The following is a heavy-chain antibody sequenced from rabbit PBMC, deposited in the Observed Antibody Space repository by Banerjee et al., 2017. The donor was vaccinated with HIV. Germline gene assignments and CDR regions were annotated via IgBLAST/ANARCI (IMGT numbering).Heavy chain of an antibody. V-gene: IGHV1S40*01. CDR2: IYTGSSGST. CDR1: GFSFSSSYY. CDR3: VRDASG. D-gene: IGHD1-1*01. Sequence: QSLEESGGDLVKPGASLTLTCTASGFSFSSSYYMCWVRQAPGKGLEWIGCIYTGSSGSTYYASWAKGRFTISKTSSTTVTLQMTSLTAADTATYFCVRDASGWGPGTLVTVS. J-gene: IGHJ2*01.